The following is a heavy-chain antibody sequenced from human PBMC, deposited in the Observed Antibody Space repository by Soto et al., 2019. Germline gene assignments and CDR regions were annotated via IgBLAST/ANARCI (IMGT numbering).Heavy chain of an antibody. CDR3: ARDRFSSS. D-gene: IGHD6-13*01. J-gene: IGHJ4*02. CDR2: INQDGSEK. CDR1: GFTISSYW. V-gene: IGHV3-7*05. Sequence: GGSLRLSCAASGFTISSYWMSWVRQAPGKGLEWVANINQDGSEKYYVDSVKGRFTISRDNAKNSLYLIMNSLRAEDTAVYYCARDRFSSSWGQGTLVTVSS.